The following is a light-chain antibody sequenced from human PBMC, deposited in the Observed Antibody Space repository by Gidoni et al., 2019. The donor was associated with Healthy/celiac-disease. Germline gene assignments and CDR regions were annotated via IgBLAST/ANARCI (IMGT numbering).Light chain of an antibody. CDR1: SSDVGGYNY. J-gene: IGLJ1*01. CDR2: DVS. V-gene: IGLV2-14*03. CDR3: SSYTSSLYV. Sequence: QSALTQPASVSAPPGQSITISCTGTSSDVGGYNYVSWYQQHPGKAPKLMIYDVSNRPSGVSNRFSGSKSGNTASLTISGLQAEDEADYYCSSYTSSLYVFGTGTKVTVL.